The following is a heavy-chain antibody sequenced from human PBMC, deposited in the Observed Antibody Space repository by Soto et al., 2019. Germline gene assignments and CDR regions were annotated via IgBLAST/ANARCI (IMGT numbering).Heavy chain of an antibody. CDR1: GYSFTSYW. CDR2: IYPGDSDT. J-gene: IGHJ3*02. CDR3: ARRLGFRLTLGAFDI. V-gene: IGHV5-51*01. D-gene: IGHD3-9*01. Sequence: GESLKISCKGSGYSFTSYWIGWVRQMPGKGLEWMGIIYPGDSDTRYSPSFQGQVTISADKSISTAYLQWSSLKASDTAMYYCARRLGFRLTLGAFDIWGQGTMVTVSS.